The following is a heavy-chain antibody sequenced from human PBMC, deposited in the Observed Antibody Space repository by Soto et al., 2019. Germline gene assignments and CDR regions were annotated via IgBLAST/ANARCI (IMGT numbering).Heavy chain of an antibody. CDR3: ARDGCSSTSCYGESFDQ. V-gene: IGHV3-74*01. D-gene: IGHD2-2*01. CDR2: VNNQGSDT. CDR1: GFNFNDYW. Sequence: HPGGSLRLSCAASGFNFNDYWMHWVRQVPGKELVWVSRVNNQGSDTTYTDSVKGRFTISRDNAKNTLYLQMNSLRVEDSAVYYCARDGCSSTSCYGESFDQWGQGTLVTVSS. J-gene: IGHJ4*02.